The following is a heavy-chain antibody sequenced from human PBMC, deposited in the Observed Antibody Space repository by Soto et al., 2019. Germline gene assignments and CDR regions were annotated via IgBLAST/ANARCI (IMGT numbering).Heavy chain of an antibody. V-gene: IGHV3-11*01. CDR3: PGDPSGYPFDY. J-gene: IGHJ4*02. D-gene: IGHD5-18*01. CDR1: GFTFSDYY. CDR2: ISSSGSTI. Sequence: GGSLRLSCAASGFTFSDYYMSWIRQAPGKGLEWVSYISSSGSTIYYADSVKGRFTISRDNAKNSLYLQMNRLRAEDTAVYYCPGDPSGYPFDYWGQGTLVTVSS.